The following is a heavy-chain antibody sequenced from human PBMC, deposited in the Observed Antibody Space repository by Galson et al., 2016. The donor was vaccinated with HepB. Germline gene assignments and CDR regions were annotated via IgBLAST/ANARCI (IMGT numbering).Heavy chain of an antibody. V-gene: IGHV4-34*01. CDR2: INHKGNI. CDR3: ARGRNWSFDI. CDR1: GRSFSAYY. D-gene: IGHD1-1*01. J-gene: IGHJ3*02. Sequence: SETLSLTCAFKGRSFSAYYWIWIRQSPERGLEWIGEINHKGNINYNPSFKSRFTLSVDTPKQQFSLRLASVTAADAAVYSCARGRNWSFDIWGQGTTVAVSS.